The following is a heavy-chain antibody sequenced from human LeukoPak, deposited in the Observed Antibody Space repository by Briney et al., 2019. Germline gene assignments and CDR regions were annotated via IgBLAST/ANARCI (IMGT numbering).Heavy chain of an antibody. Sequence: GGSLRLSCAASGFTFSSYAMSWVRQAPGKGLEWVSAIRESGRDTYYTDSVKARFTISRDNAKNSLYLQMNSLRAEDTAVYYCARDPVAIQLWPTPTYGMDVWGQGTTVTVSS. V-gene: IGHV3-23*01. J-gene: IGHJ6*02. CDR1: GFTFSSYA. CDR3: ARDPVAIQLWPTPTYGMDV. D-gene: IGHD5-18*01. CDR2: IRESGRDT.